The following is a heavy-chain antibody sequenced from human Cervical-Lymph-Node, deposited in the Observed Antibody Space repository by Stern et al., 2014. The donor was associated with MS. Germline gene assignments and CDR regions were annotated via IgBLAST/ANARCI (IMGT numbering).Heavy chain of an antibody. D-gene: IGHD1/OR15-1a*01. CDR3: ARGVNWKNGWLGP. Sequence: VQLVQSGGGVVQPGRSLRLSCAASGFTFNNYGMHWVRPAPGKGLEWVAMIWYYGSNQNYADSVKGRFTISRDNSKNTLFLQMNSLRAEDTGVYYCARGVNWKNGWLGPWGQGTLVTVSS. J-gene: IGHJ5*02. CDR2: IWYYGSNQ. V-gene: IGHV3-33*01. CDR1: GFTFNNYG.